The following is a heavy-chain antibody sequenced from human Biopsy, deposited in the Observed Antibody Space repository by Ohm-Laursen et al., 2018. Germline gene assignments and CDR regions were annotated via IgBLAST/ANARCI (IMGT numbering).Heavy chain of an antibody. CDR1: GFSFSSYG. D-gene: IGHD7-27*01. J-gene: IGHJ4*02. CDR3: AKGLRNNNWGVEN. V-gene: IGHV3-30*18. Sequence: SLRLSCAAFGFSFSSYGMHWVRQAPGKGLAWVAVISDDGRNKYYVDSVKGRFTISRDNSKNTLYLQMNNLRAEDTAVFYCAKGLRNNNWGVENWGQGTLVTVSS. CDR2: ISDDGRNK.